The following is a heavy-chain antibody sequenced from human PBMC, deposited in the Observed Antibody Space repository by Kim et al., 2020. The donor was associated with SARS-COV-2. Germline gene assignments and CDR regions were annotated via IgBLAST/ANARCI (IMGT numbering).Heavy chain of an antibody. CDR3: AKDPFKAVAAYYFDY. J-gene: IGHJ4*02. D-gene: IGHD6-19*01. Sequence: DSGTGRFTISRENSKNTLDLQMNSLRAEDTAVYYCAKDPFKAVAAYYFDYWGQGTLVTVSS. V-gene: IGHV3-33*06.